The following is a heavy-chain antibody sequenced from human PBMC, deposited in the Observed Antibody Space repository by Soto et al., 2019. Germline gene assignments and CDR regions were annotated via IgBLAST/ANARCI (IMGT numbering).Heavy chain of an antibody. V-gene: IGHV1-2*04. CDR3: ARDQKAFYDFWNGYSETEDYYGLDI. CDR2: INPNSGGT. J-gene: IGHJ6*02. D-gene: IGHD3-3*01. CDR1: GYTFTGYY. Sequence: SVKVSCKASGYTFTGYYLHWVRQAPGQGLEWMGWINPNSGGTNYAQKFQDWVTMTRDTSISTAYMELRRLRSDDTAVYYCARDQKAFYDFWNGYSETEDYYGLDIWGQGTTVTSP.